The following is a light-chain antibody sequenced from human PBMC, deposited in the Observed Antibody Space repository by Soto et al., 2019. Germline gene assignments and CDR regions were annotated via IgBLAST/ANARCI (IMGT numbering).Light chain of an antibody. Sequence: EIVLTQSPGILSLSPGERATLSCRASQSVSSSSLAWYQQKPGQAPRLLVYGASSRATGIPDRFSGSGSGTDFTLTISRLEPDDFAVYYCQQYGGSPLVTFGQGTKLEIK. CDR2: GAS. J-gene: IGKJ2*01. CDR3: QQYGGSPLVT. V-gene: IGKV3-20*01. CDR1: QSVSSSS.